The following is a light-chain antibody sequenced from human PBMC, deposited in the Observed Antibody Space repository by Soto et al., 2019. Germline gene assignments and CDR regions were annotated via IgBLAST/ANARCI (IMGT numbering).Light chain of an antibody. J-gene: IGLJ1*01. V-gene: IGLV2-14*01. Sequence: QSALTQPASVSGSPGQSITISCTGTSSEVGGYNYVSWYQQHPGKAPKLMIYDVSNRPSGVSNRFSGSKSGNTASLTISGLQAEDEADYYCGSYTSSSTHVFGTGTKVTVL. CDR2: DVS. CDR3: GSYTSSSTHV. CDR1: SSEVGGYNY.